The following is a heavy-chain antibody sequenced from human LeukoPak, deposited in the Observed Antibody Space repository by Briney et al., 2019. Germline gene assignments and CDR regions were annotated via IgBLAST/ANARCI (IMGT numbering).Heavy chain of an antibody. J-gene: IGHJ3*02. CDR3: ARDQDYVDAFDI. D-gene: IGHD4-17*01. CDR1: GGSISSYY. Sequence: PSETLSLTCTVSGGSISSYYWSWIRQPPGKGLEWIGYIYYSGSTNYNPSLKSRVTISVDTSKNQFSLKLSSVTAADTAVYYRARDQDYVDAFDIWGQGTMVTVSS. V-gene: IGHV4-59*01. CDR2: IYYSGST.